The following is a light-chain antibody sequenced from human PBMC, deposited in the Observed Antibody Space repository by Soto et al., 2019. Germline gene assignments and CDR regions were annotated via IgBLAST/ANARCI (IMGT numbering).Light chain of an antibody. CDR1: QSVGSS. J-gene: IGKJ2*01. Sequence: EIVLTQSPAPLSLSPGERATLSCRASQSVGSSLAWFQHKPGQAPRLLIYDASNRATGIPARFSGSGSGTDFTLTISSLEPEDFAVYYCQQRSNWPRTFGQGTKLEIK. CDR2: DAS. V-gene: IGKV3-11*01. CDR3: QQRSNWPRT.